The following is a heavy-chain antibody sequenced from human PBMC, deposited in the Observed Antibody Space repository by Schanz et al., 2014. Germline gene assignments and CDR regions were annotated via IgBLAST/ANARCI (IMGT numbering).Heavy chain of an antibody. Sequence: QLQLVQSGAEVKKPGSSVKVSCKASGGTFSSFGINWVRQAPGQGLEWMGRIIPSLGLAKYEQKFQDKVTITADTSTTTAYMELSGLRSEDTAVYYCARAFGGYDPAGALDYWGQGTLVTVSS. J-gene: IGHJ4*02. D-gene: IGHD5-12*01. CDR1: GGTFSSFG. V-gene: IGHV1-69*04. CDR2: IIPSLGLA. CDR3: ARAFGGYDPAGALDY.